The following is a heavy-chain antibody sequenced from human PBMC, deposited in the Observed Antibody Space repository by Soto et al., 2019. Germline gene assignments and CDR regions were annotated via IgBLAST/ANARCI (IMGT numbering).Heavy chain of an antibody. V-gene: IGHV1-69*01. Sequence: QVQLVQSEAEVKKPGSSVKVSCKASGGTFSSYAISWVRQAPGQGLEWMGGIIPIFGTANYAQKFQGRVTITADESTSTAYMELSSLRSEDTAVYYCARAYYYDSSGYSYYFDYWGQGTLVTVSS. CDR3: ARAYYYDSSGYSYYFDY. J-gene: IGHJ4*02. CDR1: GGTFSSYA. CDR2: IIPIFGTA. D-gene: IGHD3-22*01.